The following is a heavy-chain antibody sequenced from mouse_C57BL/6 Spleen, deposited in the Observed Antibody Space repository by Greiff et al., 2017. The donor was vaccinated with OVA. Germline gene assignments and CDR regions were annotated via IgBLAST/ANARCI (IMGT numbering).Heavy chain of an antibody. V-gene: IGHV3-6*01. CDR1: GYSITSGYY. J-gene: IGHJ2*01. D-gene: IGHD4-1*01. CDR2: ISYDGSN. Sequence: EVQLVESGPGLVKPSQSLSLTCSVTGYSITSGYYWNWIRQFPGNKLEWMGYISYDGSNNYNPSLKNRISITRDTSKNQFFLKLNSVTTEDTATYYCARDNWHFDYWGQGTTLTVSS. CDR3: ARDNWHFDY.